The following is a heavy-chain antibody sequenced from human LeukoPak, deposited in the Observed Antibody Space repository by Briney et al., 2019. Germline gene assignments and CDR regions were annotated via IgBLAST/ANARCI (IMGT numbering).Heavy chain of an antibody. V-gene: IGHV3-30-3*01. CDR1: GFTFSSYA. J-gene: IGHJ4*02. Sequence: PGGSLRLSCAASGFTFSSYAMHWFRQAPGKGLEWVAVISYDGSNKYYADSVKGRFTISRDNSKNTLYLQMNSLRAEDTAVYYCAKDRPFGTTGTTGFDYWGQGTPVTVSS. D-gene: IGHD1-1*01. CDR2: ISYDGSNK. CDR3: AKDRPFGTTGTTGFDY.